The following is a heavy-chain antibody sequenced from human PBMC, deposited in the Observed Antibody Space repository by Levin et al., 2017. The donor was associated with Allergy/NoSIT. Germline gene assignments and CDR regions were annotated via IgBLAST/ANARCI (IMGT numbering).Heavy chain of an antibody. Sequence: ASVKVSCKASGYTFTSYAMHWVRQAPGQRLEWMGWINAGNGNTKYSQKFQGRVTITRDTSASTAYMELSSLRSEDTAVYYCARGADGDHGGAFDIWGQGTMVTVSS. V-gene: IGHV1-3*01. CDR1: GYTFTSYA. D-gene: IGHD4-17*01. J-gene: IGHJ3*02. CDR3: ARGADGDHGGAFDI. CDR2: INAGNGNT.